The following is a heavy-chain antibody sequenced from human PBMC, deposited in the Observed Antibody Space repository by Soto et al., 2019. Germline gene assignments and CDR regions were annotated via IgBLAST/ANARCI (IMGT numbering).Heavy chain of an antibody. CDR2: INAGNGDT. CDR1: GYTSTSHA. V-gene: IGHV1-3*01. CDR3: AKSGASSPGNWFDP. D-gene: IGHD6-13*01. J-gene: IGHJ5*02. Sequence: QVQLVQSGAEVKKPGASVKVSCKASGYTSTSHAIHWVRQAPGQRLEWMGWINAGNGDTKYSQEFQGRVTITRDTSATTAYMELNSLTSEDTAVYYCAKSGASSPGNWFDPWGQGTLVTVSS.